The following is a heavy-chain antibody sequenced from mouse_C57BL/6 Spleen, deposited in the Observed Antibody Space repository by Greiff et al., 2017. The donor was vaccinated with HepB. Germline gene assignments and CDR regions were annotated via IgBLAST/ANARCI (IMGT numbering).Heavy chain of an antibody. CDR1: GYTFTSYW. Sequence: VQRVESGAELAKPGASVKLSCKASGYTFTSYWMHWVKQRPGQGLEWIGYINPSSGYTKYNQKFKDKATLTADKSSSTAYMQLSSLTYEDSAVYYCGITTVVAHNAMDYWGQGTSVTVSS. J-gene: IGHJ4*01. CDR2: INPSSGYT. CDR3: GITTVVAHNAMDY. V-gene: IGHV1-7*01. D-gene: IGHD1-1*01.